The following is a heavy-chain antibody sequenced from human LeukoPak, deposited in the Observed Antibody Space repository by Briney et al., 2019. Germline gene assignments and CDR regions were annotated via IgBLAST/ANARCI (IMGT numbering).Heavy chain of an antibody. CDR1: GYSISSGYY. Sequence: SETLSLTCGVSGYSISSGYYWGWIRQSPEKGLEWIATIFHSGSIYYNPSLKSRVTLSVDTSKNQFTLKLSSVTAADTAVYYCARMGVSYYYDSSTYYPAAFDVWRQGTMVSVSS. D-gene: IGHD3-22*01. CDR2: IFHSGSI. CDR3: ARMGVSYYYDSSTYYPAAFDV. J-gene: IGHJ3*01. V-gene: IGHV4-38-2*01.